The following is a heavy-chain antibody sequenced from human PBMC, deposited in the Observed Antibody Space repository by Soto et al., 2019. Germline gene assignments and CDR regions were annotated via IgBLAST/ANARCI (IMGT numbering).Heavy chain of an antibody. J-gene: IGHJ5*02. CDR2: IYHSGGA. Sequence: SETLSLTCALSRYSISSGYYWGWIRQPPGRGLEWIGSIYHSGGAYYSPSLKSRVSISVDTSKNHFSLNLSSVTAADTAFSYCARDHTGCSSPGCYRTRPLYRLFDPWGERSLVIFSA. V-gene: IGHV4-38-2*02. CDR1: RYSISSGYY. D-gene: IGHD2-2*01. CDR3: ARDHTGCSSPGCYRTRPLYRLFDP.